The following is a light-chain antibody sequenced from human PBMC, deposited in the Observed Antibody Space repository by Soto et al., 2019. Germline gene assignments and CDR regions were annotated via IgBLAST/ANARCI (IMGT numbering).Light chain of an antibody. V-gene: IGLV2-8*01. CDR3: SAHGGTNPYV. J-gene: IGLJ1*01. Sequence: QSALTQPPSASGSPGQSVAISCTGTASDIGGYNFVSWYQQHPGKAPKLMIYEVNKRPSGVPDRFSGSKSGNTASLTVSGLQAEDDAAYYCSAHGGTNPYVFGTGTKLAVL. CDR2: EVN. CDR1: ASDIGGYNF.